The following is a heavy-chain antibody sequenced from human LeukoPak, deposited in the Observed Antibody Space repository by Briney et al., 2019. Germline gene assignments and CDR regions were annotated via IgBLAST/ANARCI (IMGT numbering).Heavy chain of an antibody. CDR3: ARALTYYHDSSGNEIDY. CDR2: ISSSSSTI. J-gene: IGHJ4*02. D-gene: IGHD3-22*01. Sequence: PGGSLRLSCAASGFTFSSYSMNWVRQAPGKGLEWVSYISSSSSTIYYADSVKGRFTISRDNAKNSLYLQMNSLRAEDTAVYYCARALTYYHDSSGNEIDYWGQGTLVTVSS. V-gene: IGHV3-48*04. CDR1: GFTFSSYS.